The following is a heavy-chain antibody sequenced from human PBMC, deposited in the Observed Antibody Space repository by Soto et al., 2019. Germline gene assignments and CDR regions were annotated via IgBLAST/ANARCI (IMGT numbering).Heavy chain of an antibody. CDR3: ARVHCSTTTCHVQAFDS. V-gene: IGHV3-48*03. CDR2: ISSAGDSS. CDR1: GFTFSSYE. D-gene: IGHD2-2*01. J-gene: IGHJ4*02. Sequence: GGSLRLSCAASGFTFSSYEMNWVRQAPGKTLEWVSYISSAGDSSYYADSVKGRFTISRDNAKSSLYLQMNSLRVEDTAVYYRARVHCSTTTCHVQAFDSWGQGTLVTVSS.